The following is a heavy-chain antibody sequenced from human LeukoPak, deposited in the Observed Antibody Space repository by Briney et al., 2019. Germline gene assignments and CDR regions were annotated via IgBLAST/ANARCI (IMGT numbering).Heavy chain of an antibody. V-gene: IGHV3-21*04. J-gene: IGHJ4*02. CDR3: AKAQYYDYVWGSRFDY. CDR2: ISSSSSYI. CDR1: GFTFSSYS. D-gene: IGHD3-16*01. Sequence: GGSLRLSCAASGFTFSSYSMNWVRQAPGKGLEWVSSISSSSSYIYYADSVKGRFTISRDNAKNSLYLQMNSLRAEDTAVYYCAKAQYYDYVWGSRFDYWGQGTLVTVSS.